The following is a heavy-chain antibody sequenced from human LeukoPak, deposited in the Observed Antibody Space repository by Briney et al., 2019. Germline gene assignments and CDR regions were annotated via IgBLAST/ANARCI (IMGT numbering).Heavy chain of an antibody. CDR3: AKGGVVPAAIGAFDI. Sequence: GGSLRLSCAASGFTFSSYGMHWVRQAPGKGLEWVAVIWYDGSNKYYADSVKGRFTISRDNSKNTLYLQRNSLRAEDTAVYYCAKGGVVPAAIGAFDIWGQGTMVTVSS. CDR2: IWYDGSNK. V-gene: IGHV3-33*06. D-gene: IGHD2-2*01. CDR1: GFTFSSYG. J-gene: IGHJ3*02.